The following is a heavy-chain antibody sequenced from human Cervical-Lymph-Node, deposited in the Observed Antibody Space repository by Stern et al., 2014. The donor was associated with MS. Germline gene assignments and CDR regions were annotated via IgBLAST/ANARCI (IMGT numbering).Heavy chain of an antibody. V-gene: IGHV4-31*03. Sequence: QLQLQESGPGLVKPSQTLSLTCTVSGGSITSGGFYWSWIRQHPGKGLEWIGYISYRGETYYNPSLKRRLTISVDTSKNQFSLKLTSVTAADTAVYYCAREMGEWELLRGGDDVSDVWGQGTMVTVSS. CDR2: ISYRGET. D-gene: IGHD1-26*01. J-gene: IGHJ3*01. CDR3: AREMGEWELLRGGDDVSDV. CDR1: GGSITSGGFY.